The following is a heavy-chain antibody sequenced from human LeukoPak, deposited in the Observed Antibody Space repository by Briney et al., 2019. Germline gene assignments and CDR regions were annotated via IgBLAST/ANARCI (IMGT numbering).Heavy chain of an antibody. CDR1: GFTFDDYG. Sequence: GGSLRLSCAASGFTFDDYGMNWVRQAPGKGLEWVFHINYNGGSTGYADSVKGRFTISRDNAKNSLFLQMNSLRAEDTALYYCARAGTSQAFDIWGQGTMVTVSS. CDR3: ARAGTSQAFDI. CDR2: INYNGGST. D-gene: IGHD1-1*01. V-gene: IGHV3-20*04. J-gene: IGHJ3*02.